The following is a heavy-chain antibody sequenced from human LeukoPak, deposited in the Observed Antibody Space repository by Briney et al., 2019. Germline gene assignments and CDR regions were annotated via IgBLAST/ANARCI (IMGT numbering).Heavy chain of an antibody. Sequence: GGSLRLSCAASGFTFSRYWMSWVRQAPGKGLEWVANIKEDGSEKYYVDSVKGRFTVSRDNAKNSLYLQMNSLRAEDTAVYYCAREVFNGIDRPSDYWGQGTLVTVSS. J-gene: IGHJ4*02. CDR1: GFTFSRYW. V-gene: IGHV3-7*01. CDR3: AREVFNGIDRPSDY. D-gene: IGHD2-8*01. CDR2: IKEDGSEK.